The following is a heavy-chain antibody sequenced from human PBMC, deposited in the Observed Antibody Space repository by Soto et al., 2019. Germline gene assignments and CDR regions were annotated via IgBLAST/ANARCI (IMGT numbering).Heavy chain of an antibody. CDR1: GGTFTSYC. CDR3: ARERLGTTRRWFDP. CDR2: IIPVLNTA. D-gene: IGHD1-1*01. J-gene: IGHJ5*02. V-gene: IGHV1-69*08. Sequence: QVQLVQSGAEVQKPGSSVKVSCKASGGTFTSYCISWVRQAPGQGLEWMGRIIPVLNTADYAQKFQGRVTVTAYKSTSTSYMELSSLGFEDTAFYYCARERLGTTRRWFDPWGQGTLVTVSS.